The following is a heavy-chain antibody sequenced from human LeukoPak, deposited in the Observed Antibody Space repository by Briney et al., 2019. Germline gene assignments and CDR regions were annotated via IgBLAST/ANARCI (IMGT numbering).Heavy chain of an antibody. J-gene: IGHJ5*02. Sequence: ASVKVSCKVSGYTFTDYYMHWVQQAPGKGLEWMGLVDPEDGETIYAEKFQGRVTITTDTSTDTAYMELSRLRSDDTAVYYCARDGGYCSSTSCRINNWFDPWGQGTLVTVSS. CDR2: VDPEDGET. CDR3: ARDGGYCSSTSCRINNWFDP. CDR1: GYTFTDYY. D-gene: IGHD2-2*01. V-gene: IGHV1-69-2*01.